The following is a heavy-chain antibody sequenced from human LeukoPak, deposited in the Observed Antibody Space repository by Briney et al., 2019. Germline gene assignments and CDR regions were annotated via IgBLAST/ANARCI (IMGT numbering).Heavy chain of an antibody. Sequence: SETLSLTCTVSGYSISSGYYWGWIRQPPGKGLEWIGSIYHSGSTYYNPSLKSRVTISVDTSKNQFSLKLSSVTAADTAVYYCARGAYYYDSSVHPWGQGTLVTVSS. CDR3: ARGAYYYDSSVHP. CDR2: IYHSGST. V-gene: IGHV4-38-2*02. D-gene: IGHD3-22*01. J-gene: IGHJ5*02. CDR1: GYSISSGYY.